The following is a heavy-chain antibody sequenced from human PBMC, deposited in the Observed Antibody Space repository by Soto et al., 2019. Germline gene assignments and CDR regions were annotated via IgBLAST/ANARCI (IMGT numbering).Heavy chain of an antibody. J-gene: IGHJ4*02. CDR1: GFTFSSYA. D-gene: IGHD2-15*01. CDR2: ISGSGGGT. V-gene: IGHV3-23*01. CDR3: AKHLSNGSPDY. Sequence: EVQLLESGGALVQPGGSLRLSCAASGFTFSSYAMSWVRQAPGKGLEWVSLISGSGGGTYYADSVKGRFTISRDNSKNTLYLQINSLRAEDPAVVYCAKHLSNGSPDYWGQGTLVTVSS.